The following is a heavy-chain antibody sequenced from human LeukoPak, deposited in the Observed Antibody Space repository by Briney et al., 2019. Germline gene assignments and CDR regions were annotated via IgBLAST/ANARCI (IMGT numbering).Heavy chain of an antibody. CDR2: IYTSGST. D-gene: IGHD2-2*01. CDR1: GASISSGSYY. Sequence: PSETLSLTCTVSGASISSGSYYWSWIRQPAGKGLEWIGRIYTSGSTNYNPSLKSRVTISVDTSKNQFSLKLSSVTAADTAVYYCARDLFVVVPAAPERDYYYYYYMDVWGKGTTVTVSS. V-gene: IGHV4-61*02. J-gene: IGHJ6*03. CDR3: ARDLFVVVPAAPERDYYYYYYMDV.